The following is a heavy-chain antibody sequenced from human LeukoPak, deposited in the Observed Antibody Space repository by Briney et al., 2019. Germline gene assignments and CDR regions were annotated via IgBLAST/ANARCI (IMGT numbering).Heavy chain of an antibody. CDR3: ARLDNARGAFDY. D-gene: IGHD2-2*03. Sequence: SETLSLTCTVSGGSISRYYWSWIRQPPDKGLEWIGYIYYSGSTNYNPSLRSRVTMSVDTSKNQFSLRLSSVTAADTAVYYRARLDNARGAFDYWGQGTLVTVSS. V-gene: IGHV4-59*01. CDR2: IYYSGST. J-gene: IGHJ4*02. CDR1: GGSISRYY.